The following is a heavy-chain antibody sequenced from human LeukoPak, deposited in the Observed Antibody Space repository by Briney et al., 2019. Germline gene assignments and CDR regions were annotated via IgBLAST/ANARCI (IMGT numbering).Heavy chain of an antibody. J-gene: IGHJ6*03. D-gene: IGHD5-12*01. Sequence: PGGSLRLSCAASGFTFSAYSMNWVRRTPGKGLEWVSSITASSSYVFYPYSVRGRFTISRDNAENSLYLQMNSLRDEDTAVYYCARDPYSGEYGPHYYYYMDVWGKGTTVTVSS. CDR1: GFTFSAYS. CDR3: ARDPYSGEYGPHYYYYMDV. CDR2: ITASSSYV. V-gene: IGHV3-21*01.